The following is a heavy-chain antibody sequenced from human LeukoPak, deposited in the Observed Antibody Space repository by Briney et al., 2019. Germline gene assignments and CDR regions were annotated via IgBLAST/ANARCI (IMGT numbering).Heavy chain of an antibody. CDR2: INPNSGGT. CDR1: GYTFTNYH. D-gene: IGHD3-22*01. CDR3: ATLGDISGYYLRDY. J-gene: IGHJ4*02. Sequence: ASVKVSCKASGYTFTNYHVHWVRQAPGQGLQWMGWINPNSGGTNYAQEFEGRVTMTRDTSISTAYMELSGLRSDDTAIYYCATLGDISGYYLRDYWGQGTLVTVSS. V-gene: IGHV1-2*02.